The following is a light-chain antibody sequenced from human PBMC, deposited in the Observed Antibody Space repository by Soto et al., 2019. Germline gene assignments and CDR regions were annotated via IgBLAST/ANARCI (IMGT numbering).Light chain of an antibody. CDR1: SSDVGGYNY. Sequence: QSVLTQPRSVSGSPGQSITISCTGTSSDVGGYNYVSWYQQHPAKAPKLIIFDVNKRPSGVPNRFSGSKSGNTASLTISGLRAEDEADYYCCSYVGRNTYVFGAGTKDTVL. J-gene: IGLJ1*01. CDR2: DVN. CDR3: CSYVGRNTYV. V-gene: IGLV2-11*01.